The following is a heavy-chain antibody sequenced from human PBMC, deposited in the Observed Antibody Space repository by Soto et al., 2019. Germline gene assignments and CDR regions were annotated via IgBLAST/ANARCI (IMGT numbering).Heavy chain of an antibody. D-gene: IGHD5-18*01. Sequence: EVQLVESGGGLVQPGGSLRLSCAASGFTSSTYWMNWVRQAPGKGLEWVANIKQDGSEKNYVDSVKGRFTISRDNAKNSLYLQMNSLRAEDTAVYYCARDRAMDDYWGQGTLVTVSS. CDR1: GFTSSTYW. V-gene: IGHV3-7*05. CDR3: ARDRAMDDY. CDR2: IKQDGSEK. J-gene: IGHJ4*02.